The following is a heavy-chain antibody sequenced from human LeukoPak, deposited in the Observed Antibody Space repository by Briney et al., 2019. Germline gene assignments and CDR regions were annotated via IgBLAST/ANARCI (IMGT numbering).Heavy chain of an antibody. D-gene: IGHD6-13*01. CDR2: IYYSGST. V-gene: IGHV4-61*05. J-gene: IGHJ6*03. CDR3: ARTTEAHSWRTRYYDYYMDV. CDR1: GGSISSSSYY. Sequence: SETPSLTCTVSGGSISSSSYYWGWIRQPPGKGLEWIGYIYYSGSTNYNPSLKSRVTISVDTSKNQFSLKLSSVTAADTAVYYCARTTEAHSWRTRYYDYYMDVWGKGTTVTVSS.